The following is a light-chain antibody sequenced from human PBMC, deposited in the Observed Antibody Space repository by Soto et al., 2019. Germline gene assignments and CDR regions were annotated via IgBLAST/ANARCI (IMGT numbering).Light chain of an antibody. CDR3: QLRTGVLS. Sequence: DIVLTQSPATLSLSPGERATLSCRASQSVSTNLAWYRQKPGQTPRLLIYDAFKRATGIPARFSGSGSGTDFTLTISSLEPEDFAVYYCQLRTGVLSFGGGTRVEIK. J-gene: IGKJ4*01. CDR1: QSVSTN. V-gene: IGKV3-11*01. CDR2: DAF.